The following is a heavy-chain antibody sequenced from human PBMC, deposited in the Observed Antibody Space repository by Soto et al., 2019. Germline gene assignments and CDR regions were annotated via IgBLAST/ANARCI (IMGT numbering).Heavy chain of an antibody. D-gene: IGHD2-15*01. J-gene: IGHJ4*02. CDR3: AKEYCSGGSCYSWVCDY. V-gene: IGHV3-23*01. CDR2: ISGSGGST. Sequence: PGGSLRLSCAASGFTFSSYAMSWVRQAPGKGLEWVSAISGSGGSTYYADSVKGRFTISRDNSKNTLYLQMNSLRAEDTAVYYCAKEYCSGGSCYSWVCDYWGQGTLVTVSS. CDR1: GFTFSSYA.